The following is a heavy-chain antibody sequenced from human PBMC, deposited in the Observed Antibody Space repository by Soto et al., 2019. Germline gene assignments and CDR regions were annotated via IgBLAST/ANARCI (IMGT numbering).Heavy chain of an antibody. D-gene: IGHD3-3*01. Sequence: PSETLSLTCAVYGGSFSGYYWSWIRQPPGKGLEWIGEINHSGSTNYNPSLKSRVTISVDTSKNQFSLKLSSVTAADTAVYYCARGTSAIFGVVTKYYYYYYMDVWGKGTTVTVSS. CDR2: INHSGST. V-gene: IGHV4-34*01. J-gene: IGHJ6*03. CDR3: ARGTSAIFGVVTKYYYYYYMDV. CDR1: GGSFSGYY.